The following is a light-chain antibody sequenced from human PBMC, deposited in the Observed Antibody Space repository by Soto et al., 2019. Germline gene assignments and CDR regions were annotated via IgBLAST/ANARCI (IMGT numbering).Light chain of an antibody. CDR2: DAS. V-gene: IGKV3-11*01. Sequence: EIVLTQSPDTLYLSPGERATLSCRASQSVSGYLGWYQQKPGQAPRLLIYDASNRAYGVTARFRGSGSGTNFTLPIDSLEPYDFAFYYLQQRSNCPYLTFGGGTRVEI. CDR1: QSVSGY. J-gene: IGKJ4*01. CDR3: QQRSNCPYLT.